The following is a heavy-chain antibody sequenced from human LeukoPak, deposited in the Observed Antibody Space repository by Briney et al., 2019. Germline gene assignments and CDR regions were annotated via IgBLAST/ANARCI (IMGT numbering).Heavy chain of an antibody. CDR2: ISGSGGST. J-gene: IGHJ4*02. V-gene: IGHV3-23*01. CDR1: GFTFSGYA. Sequence: PGGSPRLSCAVSGFTFSGYAMSWVRQAPGKGLEWVSVISGSGGSTYHADSVKGRFTISRDNSKNTLYLQMNSLRAEDTAVYYCAKSLRGRETSSFDYWGQGTLVTVSS. CDR3: AKSLRGRETSSFDY. D-gene: IGHD3-10*01.